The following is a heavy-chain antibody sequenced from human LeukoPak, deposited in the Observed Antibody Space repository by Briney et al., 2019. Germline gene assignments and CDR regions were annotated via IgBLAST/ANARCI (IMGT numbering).Heavy chain of an antibody. CDR2: IYHSGST. D-gene: IGHD6-13*01. J-gene: IGHJ4*02. CDR3: ARRSSSWYGEPRAYYFDY. CDR1: GGSISSSNW. V-gene: IGHV4-4*02. Sequence: SGTLSLTCAVSGGSISSSNWWSWVRQPPGKGLEWIGEIYHSGSTNYNPSLKSRVTISVDTSKNQFSLKLSSVTAADTAVYYCARRSSSWYGEPRAYYFDYWGQGTLVTVSS.